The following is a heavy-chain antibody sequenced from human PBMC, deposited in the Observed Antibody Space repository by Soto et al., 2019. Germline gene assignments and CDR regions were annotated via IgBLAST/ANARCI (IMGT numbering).Heavy chain of an antibody. D-gene: IGHD3-10*01. CDR3: ARMPLSGGSATFDYNYHGRDG. V-gene: IGHV5-51*01. CDR2: IYPGESDT. Sequence: GESLKISCKGSGYSFTTYWIGWVRQMPGKGLEWMGIIYPGESDTRYSASFQGQVTISADKSISTAYLQWSSLKASDTAMYYSARMPLSGGSATFDYNYHGRDGWGQGTTV. J-gene: IGHJ6*02. CDR1: GYSFTTYW.